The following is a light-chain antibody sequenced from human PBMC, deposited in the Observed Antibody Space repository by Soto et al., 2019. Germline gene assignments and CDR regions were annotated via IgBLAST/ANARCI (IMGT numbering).Light chain of an antibody. CDR3: QQYGSSSPMYT. V-gene: IGKV3-20*01. CDR2: GAS. CDR1: QSVSSSS. Sequence: EIVLTQSPGTLSLSPGERATLSCRASQSVSSSSLAWYQQKPGQPPRLLIYGASSRATGIPDRFSGSGSGTDFTLTISRLEPEDFAVYYCQQYGSSSPMYTFGQGTKLEIK. J-gene: IGKJ2*01.